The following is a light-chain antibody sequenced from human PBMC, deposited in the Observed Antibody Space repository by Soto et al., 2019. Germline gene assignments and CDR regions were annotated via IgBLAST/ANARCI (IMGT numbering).Light chain of an antibody. J-gene: IGLJ2*01. V-gene: IGLV2-23*01. CDR2: EGN. CDR3: CSYAGSSTLV. CDR1: SSDVGSYTL. Sequence: QSALTQPASVSGSPGQSITISCTGTSSDVGSYTLVSWYQHHPGKAPKLMIYEGNKRPSGVSNRFSVSKSGNTASLTISGLQAEDEAEYYCCSYAGSSTLVFGGGTKLTVL.